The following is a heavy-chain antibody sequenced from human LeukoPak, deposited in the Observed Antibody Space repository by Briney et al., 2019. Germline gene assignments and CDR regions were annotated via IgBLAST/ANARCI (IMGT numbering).Heavy chain of an antibody. CDR3: AARGPRGENEKMATGFYY. CDR2: IYYSGST. V-gene: IGHV4-59*12. CDR1: GGSISSYY. D-gene: IGHD5-24*01. Sequence: SETLSLTCTVSGGSISSYYWSWIRQPPGKGLEWIGYIYYSGSTNYNPSLKSRVTISVDTSKNQFSLKLSSVTAADTAVYYCAARGPRGENEKMATGFYYWGQGTLVTVSS. J-gene: IGHJ4*02.